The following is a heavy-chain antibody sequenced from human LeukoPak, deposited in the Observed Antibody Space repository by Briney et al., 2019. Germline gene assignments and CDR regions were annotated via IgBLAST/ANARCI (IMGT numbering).Heavy chain of an antibody. CDR1: GFTFDDYA. CDR2: ISWNSGSI. Sequence: PGGSLRLSCAASGFTFDDYAMHWVRQAPGKGLEWVSGISWNSGSIGYADSVKGRFTISRDNAKNSLYLQMNSLRAEDTALYYCAKDIASSGWYATYYYDSSGSAFDIWGQGTMVTVSS. D-gene: IGHD3-22*01. CDR3: AKDIASSGWYATYYYDSSGSAFDI. V-gene: IGHV3-9*01. J-gene: IGHJ3*02.